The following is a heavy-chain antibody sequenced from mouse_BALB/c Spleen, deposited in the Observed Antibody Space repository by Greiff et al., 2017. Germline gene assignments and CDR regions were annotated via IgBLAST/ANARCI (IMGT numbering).Heavy chain of an antibody. Sequence: EVKLQESGGGLVQPGGSMKLSCVASGFTFSNYWMNWVRQSPEKGLEWVAEIRLKSNNYATHYAESVKGRFTISRDDSKSSVYLQMNNLRAEDTGIYYCTPLLSWFAYWGQGTLVTVSA. CDR1: GFTFSNYW. CDR3: TPLLSWFAY. D-gene: IGHD2-10*01. J-gene: IGHJ3*01. CDR2: IRLKSNNYAT. V-gene: IGHV6-6*02.